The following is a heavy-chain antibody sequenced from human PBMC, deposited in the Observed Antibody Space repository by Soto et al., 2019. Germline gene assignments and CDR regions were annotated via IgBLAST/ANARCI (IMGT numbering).Heavy chain of an antibody. CDR2: IFQDGTA. D-gene: IGHD3-10*01. CDR1: GVSISSGNW. V-gene: IGHV4-4*02. Sequence: SETMSLTCAVSGVSISSGNWWTWVRQSPQMGLEYIGEIFQDGTANYYPSFERRVAISVDTSKNQFSLKLTSVTAADTAIYFRARLVYDTRLNYMYCDFWGQGTLVTVSS. J-gene: IGHJ4*02. CDR3: ARLVYDTRLNYMYCDF.